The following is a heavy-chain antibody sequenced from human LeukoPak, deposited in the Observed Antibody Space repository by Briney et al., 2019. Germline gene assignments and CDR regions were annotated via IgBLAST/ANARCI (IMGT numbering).Heavy chain of an antibody. V-gene: IGHV3-23*01. Sequence: GGSLRLSCAASGFTFSSYAMSWVRQAPGKGLEWVSVISGSGDTTNYADSVKGRFTISRDNSKYMLYLQMNSLRAEDTAVYYCAELGITMIGGVWGKGTTVTISS. CDR1: GFTFSSYA. J-gene: IGHJ6*04. D-gene: IGHD3-10*02. CDR3: AELGITMIGGV. CDR2: ISGSGDTT.